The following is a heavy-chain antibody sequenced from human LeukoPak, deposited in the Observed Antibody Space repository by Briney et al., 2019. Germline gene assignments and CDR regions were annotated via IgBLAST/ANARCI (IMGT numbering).Heavy chain of an antibody. D-gene: IGHD3-22*01. CDR2: IYYSGST. Sequence: SETLSLTCTVSGDSISSSSYYWGWIRQPPGKELEWIGSIYYSGSTYYNPSLKSRVTISVDTSKNQFSLKLSSVTAADTAVYYCARDTNYYDSSGYYFWSFDPWGQGTLVTVSS. J-gene: IGHJ5*02. CDR1: GDSISSSSYY. V-gene: IGHV4-39*07. CDR3: ARDTNYYDSSGYYFWSFDP.